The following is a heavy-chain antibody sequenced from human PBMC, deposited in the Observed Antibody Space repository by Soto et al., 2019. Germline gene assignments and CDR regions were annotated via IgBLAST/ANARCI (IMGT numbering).Heavy chain of an antibody. CDR1: GFTVSNNY. D-gene: IGHD3-10*01. CDR3: ASHPGGGGY. V-gene: IGHV3-53*01. Sequence: EVQLVESGGGLIQPGGSLRLSCAVSGFTVSNNYMSWVRQAPGKGLEGVSVIYSGGYTAYGDSVKGRFTISRDNPKKTIFLKINSLGAGDAAFFFCASHPGGGGYWGQGTLVTVSS. J-gene: IGHJ4*02. CDR2: IYSGGYT.